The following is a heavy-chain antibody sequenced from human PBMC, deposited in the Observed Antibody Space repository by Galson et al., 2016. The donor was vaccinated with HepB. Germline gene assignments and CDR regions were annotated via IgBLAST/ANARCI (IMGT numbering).Heavy chain of an antibody. D-gene: IGHD1-26*01. Sequence: SLRLSCAASGFKFSDFGMMWVRQSPGRGLEWLCSISPSSAFINYADSVKGRFIVSRENGDNSLSLEMSSLRGDDTAVYYCVKDSALYLGALDPWGHGILVTVSS. V-gene: IGHV3-21*06. CDR2: ISPSSAFI. CDR1: GFKFSDFG. J-gene: IGHJ5*02. CDR3: VKDSALYLGALDP.